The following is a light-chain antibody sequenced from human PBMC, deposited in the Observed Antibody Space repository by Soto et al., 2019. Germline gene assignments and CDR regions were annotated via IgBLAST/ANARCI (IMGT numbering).Light chain of an antibody. J-gene: IGKJ1*01. V-gene: IGKV3-15*01. CDR3: QQYNKWPPWT. CDR2: GAS. CDR1: QSISDT. Sequence: EIVMTQSPATLSVSPGGRATLSCRASQSISDTLAWYQQKPGQAPRLLIYGASTRAPGFPARFSGSGSGTDFTLTISSLQSEDFAVYFCQQYNKWPPWTFGHGTKVEIK.